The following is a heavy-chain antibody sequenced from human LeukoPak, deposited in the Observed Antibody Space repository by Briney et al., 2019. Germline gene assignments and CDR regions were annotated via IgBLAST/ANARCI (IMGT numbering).Heavy chain of an antibody. V-gene: IGHV4-61*02. CDR2: IYYSGST. D-gene: IGHD3-22*01. CDR1: GGSISSGSYY. J-gene: IGHJ4*02. Sequence: SQTLPLTCTVSGGSISSGSYYWSWIRQPAGKGLEWIGSIYYSGSTYYNPSLKSRVTMSVDTSKNQFSLKLSSVTAADTAVYYCARSSYDSSEVWGQGTLVTVSS. CDR3: ARSSYDSSEV.